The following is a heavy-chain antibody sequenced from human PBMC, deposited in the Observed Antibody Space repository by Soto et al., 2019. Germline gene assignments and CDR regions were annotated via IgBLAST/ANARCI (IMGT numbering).Heavy chain of an antibody. CDR1: GYSFTSYW. J-gene: IGHJ6*02. D-gene: IGHD3-10*01. CDR2: IHPGDTNT. V-gene: IGHV5-51*01. CDR3: ARRGVAKFRPYYFGMEV. Sequence: GESLKISCQASGYSFTSYWVAWVRQMPGKGLEWLGIIHPGDTNTMYNPSFQGHVTISADKASATAYLQWSSLKASDTAMYYCARRGVAKFRPYYFGMEVWGQGTRVTVSS.